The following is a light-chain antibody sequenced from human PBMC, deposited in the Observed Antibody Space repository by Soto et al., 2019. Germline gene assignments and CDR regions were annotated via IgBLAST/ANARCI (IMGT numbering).Light chain of an antibody. CDR2: GGS. V-gene: IGKV3D-20*02. CDR1: QSVSSN. J-gene: IGKJ4*01. CDR3: QQRSNWPPVT. Sequence: DIVLTQSPGTLSLSPGERATLSCRASQSVSSNHLAWYQQKPGQAPRLLIYGGSSRATGIPVRFSGSGSGTDFTLTISSLEPEDFGVYYCQQRSNWPPVTFGGGTKVDIK.